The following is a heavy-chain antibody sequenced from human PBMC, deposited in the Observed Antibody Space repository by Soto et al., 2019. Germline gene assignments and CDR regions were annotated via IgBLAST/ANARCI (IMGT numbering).Heavy chain of an antibody. CDR2: IRSKTSSETR. D-gene: IGHD3-22*01. CDR1: GFRFTKAW. CDR3: TTDGFTGIVGI. Sequence: ESLKISCAASGFRFTKAWMTWLLQSPGKGLEWVGRIRSKTSSETREYAAPVKGRFTISRDDSKNMLYLEMNSLKIEDTGVYYCTTDGFTGIVGIWGQGTMVTVSS. J-gene: IGHJ3*02. V-gene: IGHV3-15*01.